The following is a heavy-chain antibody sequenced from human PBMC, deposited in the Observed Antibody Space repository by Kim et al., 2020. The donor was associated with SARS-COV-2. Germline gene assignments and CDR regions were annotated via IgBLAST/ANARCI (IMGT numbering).Heavy chain of an antibody. D-gene: IGHD3-22*01. CDR3: AKQDSSGPDY. CDR2: T. V-gene: IGHV3-NL1*01. J-gene: IGHJ4*02. Sequence: TNYAASVKARFPISRDNSKNTLYLQMNSLRAEGAAVYYCAKQDSSGPDYWGQGTLVTVSS.